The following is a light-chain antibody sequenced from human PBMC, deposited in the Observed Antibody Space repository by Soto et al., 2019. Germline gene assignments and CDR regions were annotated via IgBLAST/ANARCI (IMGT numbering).Light chain of an antibody. Sequence: ETVLTQSPATLSLSPGERAILSCRATQSISIYLAWYQQKPGQAPRLLIYDAVNRATGIPARCSGSGSGTDFTLIIDSREPEDFAVLYCQQRINWPLTFGGGTRVEIK. CDR3: QQRINWPLT. V-gene: IGKV3-11*01. J-gene: IGKJ4*01. CDR2: DAV. CDR1: QSISIY.